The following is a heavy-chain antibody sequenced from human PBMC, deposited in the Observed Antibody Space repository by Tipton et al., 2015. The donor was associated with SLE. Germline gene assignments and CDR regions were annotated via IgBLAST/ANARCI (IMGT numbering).Heavy chain of an antibody. Sequence: TLSLTCTISGDSITSGPYYWAWIRQPPGKGLEWIGTIYYNGFSYQSPSLKSRITMSVDTSKTQFSLTLTSMTAADTAVYYCARQGVQPRGDYFDYWGQGPLVTVAS. D-gene: IGHD1-1*01. J-gene: IGHJ4*02. CDR2: IYYNGFS. CDR1: GDSITSGPYY. CDR3: ARQGVQPRGDYFDY. V-gene: IGHV4-39*07.